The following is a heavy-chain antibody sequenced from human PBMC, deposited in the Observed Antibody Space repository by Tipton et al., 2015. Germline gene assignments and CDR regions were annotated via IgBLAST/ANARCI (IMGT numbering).Heavy chain of an antibody. V-gene: IGHV4-31*03. CDR2: IYYSGNT. J-gene: IGHJ5*02. CDR1: GGSVSSGGYY. Sequence: TLSLTCTVSGGSVSSGGYYWSWIRQHPGKGLEWIGYIYYSGNTHYNPSLKSRVTISVDTSKNQFSLKLTSVNAADTAVYYCARGGNNWFDPWGQGTLVTVSS. D-gene: IGHD2-15*01. CDR3: ARGGNNWFDP.